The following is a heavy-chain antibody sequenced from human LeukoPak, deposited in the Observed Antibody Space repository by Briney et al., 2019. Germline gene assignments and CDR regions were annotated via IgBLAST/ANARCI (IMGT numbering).Heavy chain of an antibody. J-gene: IGHJ4*02. CDR2: LYYKGTN. CDR1: GGSVRTGSYY. V-gene: IGHV4-61*01. CDR3: ARGASYFDY. Sequence: SETLSLTCTVSGGSVRTGSYYWSWIRQPPGKDLEWIGCLYYKGTNNYSPSLKSRVSISVDSSKNQFSLRLTSVTAADTAVYYCARGASYFDYWGQGTLVTVSS. D-gene: IGHD3-16*01.